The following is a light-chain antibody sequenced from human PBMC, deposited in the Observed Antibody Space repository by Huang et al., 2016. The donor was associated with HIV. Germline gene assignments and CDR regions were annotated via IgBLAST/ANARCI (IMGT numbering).Light chain of an antibody. Sequence: EIVLTQSPGTLSLSPGERATLSCRAMQSVSGSYLAWYQQKPGHAPRLLIYGASSRATGIPDRFSGSGSGTDFTLTITRLEPEDTALYYCQVYGTSPPGPFGPGATVHIK. V-gene: IGKV3-20*01. CDR2: GAS. CDR1: QSVSGSY. CDR3: QVYGTSPPGP. J-gene: IGKJ3*01.